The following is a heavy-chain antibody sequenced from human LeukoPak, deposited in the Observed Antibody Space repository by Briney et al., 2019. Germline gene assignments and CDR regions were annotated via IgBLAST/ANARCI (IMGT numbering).Heavy chain of an antibody. D-gene: IGHD3-10*01. CDR3: ARRLMDGSGSYYFDY. Sequence: SETLSLTCTVSGGSISSSSYYWGWIRQPPGKGLEWIGTIYYSGSIYYNPSPKSRVTISVDTSKNQFSLKLSSVTAADTAVYYCARRLMDGSGSYYFDYWSQGTLVTVSS. CDR2: IYYSGSI. V-gene: IGHV4-39*01. CDR1: GGSISSSSYY. J-gene: IGHJ4*02.